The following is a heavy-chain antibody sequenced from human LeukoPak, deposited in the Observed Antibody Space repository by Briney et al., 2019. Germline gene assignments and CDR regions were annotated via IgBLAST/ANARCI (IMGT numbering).Heavy chain of an antibody. CDR3: AAGRYDFWSGYHYGMDV. D-gene: IGHD3-3*01. V-gene: IGHV1-58*02. CDR1: GFTFTSSA. J-gene: IGHJ6*02. Sequence: SVKVSCKASGFTFTSSAMQWVRQARGQRLEWIGWIVVGSGNTNYAQKFQERVTITRDTSTSTAYMELSSLRSEDTAVYYCAAGRYDFWSGYHYGMDVWGQGTTVTVSS. CDR2: IVVGSGNT.